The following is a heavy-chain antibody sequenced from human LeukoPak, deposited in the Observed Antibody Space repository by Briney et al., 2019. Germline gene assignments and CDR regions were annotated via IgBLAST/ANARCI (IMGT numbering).Heavy chain of an antibody. CDR3: ARLFSGGNSYYYYGMDV. D-gene: IGHD4-23*01. V-gene: IGHV4-39*01. CDR2: ISYRGNT. CDR1: GGSMTTSSSPYY. J-gene: IGHJ6*02. Sequence: SETLSLTCTVSGGSMTTSSSPYYWGWIRQPPGKGLEWIGTISYRGNTYYNVTLKSRVTISLDTSKNQFSLKLTSVTAADTAVYYCARLFSGGNSYYYYGMDVWGQGTTVTVSS.